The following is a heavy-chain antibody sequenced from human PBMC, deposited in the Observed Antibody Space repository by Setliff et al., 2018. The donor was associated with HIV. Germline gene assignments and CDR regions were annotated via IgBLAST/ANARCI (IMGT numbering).Heavy chain of an antibody. J-gene: IGHJ6*02. Sequence: GESLKISCKGFGYRFTSYWIGWARHMPGKGLEWMGIIYPSDSDTRYSPSFQGQVTTSADKSISIAYLRWNSLKASDTAMYYCARCSGSYPCDGMDVWGQGTTVTVSS. D-gene: IGHD1-26*01. V-gene: IGHV5-51*01. CDR2: IYPSDSDT. CDR3: ARCSGSYPCDGMDV. CDR1: GYRFTSYW.